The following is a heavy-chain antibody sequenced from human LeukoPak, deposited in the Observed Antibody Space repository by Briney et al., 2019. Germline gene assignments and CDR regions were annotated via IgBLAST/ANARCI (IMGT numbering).Heavy chain of an antibody. J-gene: IGHJ4*02. V-gene: IGHV4-39*01. CDR1: GGSISSSSYY. CDR3: ARRSLYSGSYNY. D-gene: IGHD1-26*01. CDR2: IYYSGST. Sequence: SETLSLTCTVSGGSISSSSYYWGWIRQPPGKGLGWIGSIYYSGSTYYNPSLKSRVTISVDTSKNQFSLKLSSVTAADTAVEYCARRSLYSGSYNYWGEGTLVTVSS.